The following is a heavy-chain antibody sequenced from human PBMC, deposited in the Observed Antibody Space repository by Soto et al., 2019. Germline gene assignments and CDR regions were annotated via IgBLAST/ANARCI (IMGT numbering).Heavy chain of an antibody. J-gene: IGHJ6*02. V-gene: IGHV4-34*01. D-gene: IGHD3-3*01. Sequence: PSETLSLTCAVYGGSFSGYYWSWIRQPPGKGLEWIGEINHSGSTNYNPSLKSRVTISVDTSKNQFSLKLSSVTAADTAVYYCARVPPYYGFWSGYYSGYYYGMDVWGQGTTVTVSS. CDR1: GGSFSGYY. CDR2: INHSGST. CDR3: ARVPPYYGFWSGYYSGYYYGMDV.